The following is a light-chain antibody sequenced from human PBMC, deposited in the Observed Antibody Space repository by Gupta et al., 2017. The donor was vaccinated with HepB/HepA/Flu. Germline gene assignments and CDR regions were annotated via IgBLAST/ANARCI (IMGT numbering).Light chain of an antibody. CDR3: RSYTTSSTQV. Sequence: TGTSSDVGTYKSVSWYQQHPGKAPKLIIYDVNNRPSGVSNRVSGSKSGNTASLTISGLQAEDEADYYCRSYTTSSTQVFGTGTKVTVL. CDR1: SSDVGTYKS. V-gene: IGLV2-14*03. CDR2: DVN. J-gene: IGLJ1*01.